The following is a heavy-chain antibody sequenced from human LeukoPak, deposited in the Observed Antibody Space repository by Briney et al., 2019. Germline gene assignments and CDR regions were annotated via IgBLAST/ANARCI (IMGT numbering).Heavy chain of an antibody. Sequence: GGSLRLSCAASGYTFSRYWMHWVRQGPGKGLVWVSRINEDGSSTSYAESVRGRFTVSRDNAKNTLYLQMNSLRAEDAAVYYCTTDTFGARDSWGQGTLVTVSS. CDR2: INEDGSST. V-gene: IGHV3-74*01. CDR1: GYTFSRYW. J-gene: IGHJ4*02. CDR3: TTDTFGARDS. D-gene: IGHD3-10*01.